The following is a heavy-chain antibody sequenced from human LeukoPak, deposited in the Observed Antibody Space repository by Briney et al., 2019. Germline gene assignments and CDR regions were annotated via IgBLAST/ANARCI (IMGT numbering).Heavy chain of an antibody. J-gene: IGHJ4*02. CDR2: INAGNGNT. Sequence: ASVKVSCKASGYTFTSYAMHWVRQAPGQRLEWMGWINAGNGNTKYSQKFQGRVTITRDTSASTAYMELSRLRSDDTAVYYCARDFKLYSGYDWDYWGQGTLVTVSS. D-gene: IGHD5-12*01. CDR3: ARDFKLYSGYDWDY. V-gene: IGHV1-3*01. CDR1: GYTFTSYA.